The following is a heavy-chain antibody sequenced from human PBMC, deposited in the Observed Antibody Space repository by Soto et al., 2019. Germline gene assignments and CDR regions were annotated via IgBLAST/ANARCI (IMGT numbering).Heavy chain of an antibody. CDR1: GFTFSSYG. J-gene: IGHJ6*03. D-gene: IGHD3-3*01. V-gene: IGHV3-30*18. CDR2: ISYDGSNK. Sequence: GGSLRLSCAASGFTFSSYGMHWVRQAPGKGLEWVAVISYDGSNKYYADSVKGRFTISRDNSKHTLYLQMNSLRAEDTAVYYCAKDGRPLHGTIFGVVNSGPNKYYYYYMEVWGKGTTVSVSS. CDR3: AKDGRPLHGTIFGVVNSGPNKYYYYYMEV.